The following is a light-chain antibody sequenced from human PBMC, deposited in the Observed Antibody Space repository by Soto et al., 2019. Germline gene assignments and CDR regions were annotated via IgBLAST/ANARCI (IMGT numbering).Light chain of an antibody. Sequence: ERVMTQSPATLSVSPGERATLSCRASQSVSTNLAWYQQKPGEAPRLLIYGASTRATGIPARFSGSGSGTEFTLTISSLQSEDFAVYYCQQHHSWPPITFGQGTRLEIK. V-gene: IGKV3-15*01. CDR2: GAS. CDR3: QQHHSWPPIT. CDR1: QSVSTN. J-gene: IGKJ5*01.